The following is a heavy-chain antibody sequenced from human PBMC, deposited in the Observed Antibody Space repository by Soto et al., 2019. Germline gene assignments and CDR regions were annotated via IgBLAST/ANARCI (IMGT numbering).Heavy chain of an antibody. CDR2: INPSGGST. Sequence: GASVKVSCKASGYTFTSYYMHWVRQAPGQGLEWMGIINPSGGSTSYAQKFQGRVTMTRDTSTSTVYMELSSLRSEDTAVYYCARVPTIVASYYGMDVWGQGTTVTVSS. CDR1: GYTFTSYY. D-gene: IGHD2-15*01. CDR3: ARVPTIVASYYGMDV. J-gene: IGHJ6*02. V-gene: IGHV1-46*01.